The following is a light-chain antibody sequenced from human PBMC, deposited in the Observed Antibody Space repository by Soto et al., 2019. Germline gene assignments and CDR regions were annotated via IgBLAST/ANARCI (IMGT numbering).Light chain of an antibody. J-gene: IGLJ3*02. CDR2: MNN. Sequence: SVLTQPPSASGTPGQRVTLSCSGSSSNIGSKYVYWYQQLPGTAPKLLIYMNNQRPSGVPDRFSGSKSGTSASLAISGLRSEDEADYYCAAWDDSLSGWVFGGGTKLTVL. CDR1: SSNIGSKY. CDR3: AAWDDSLSGWV. V-gene: IGLV1-47*01.